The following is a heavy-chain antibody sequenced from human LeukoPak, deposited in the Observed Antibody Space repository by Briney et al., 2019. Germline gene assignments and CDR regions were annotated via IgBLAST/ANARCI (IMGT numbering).Heavy chain of an antibody. CDR2: ISDGGSNT. D-gene: IGHD2-8*01. V-gene: IGHV3-23*01. CDR1: GFTFSTYA. J-gene: IGHJ4*02. CDR3: ARDWGVQNMYYFDF. Sequence: GGSLRLSCAASGFTFSTYAMGWVRQAPGKGLEWVAHISDGGSNTYYADSVGGRFTISRDNSKNTLYVQMNSLRAEDTAVYYCARDWGVQNMYYFDFWGQGTQVTVSS.